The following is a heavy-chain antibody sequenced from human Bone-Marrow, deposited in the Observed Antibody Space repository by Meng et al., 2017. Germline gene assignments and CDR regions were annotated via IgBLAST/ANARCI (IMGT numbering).Heavy chain of an antibody. J-gene: IGHJ4*02. CDR3: ATGAAAADH. Sequence: ELQLVEAGGGVVEPGGSLRLSCGASLLSFTDAWMSWVRQASGKGMEWVGRIERKRDGGTTDYAAPVKGRFTISRDDSKNTLYLQMNSLISEDTAVYFCATGAAAADHWGQGTLVTVSS. CDR1: LLSFTDAW. CDR2: IERKRDGGTT. D-gene: IGHD6-13*01. V-gene: IGHV3-15*04.